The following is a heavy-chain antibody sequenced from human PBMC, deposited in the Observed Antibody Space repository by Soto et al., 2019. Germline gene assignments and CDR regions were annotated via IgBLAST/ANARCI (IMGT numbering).Heavy chain of an antibody. Sequence: QVQLVESGGGVVQPGRSLRLSCAASGFTFSSYGLHWVRQAPGKGLEWVAVIWYDGSNKYYADSVKGRFTISRDNSKNTLYLQMNSLRAEDTAVYYCARDGRSYSSEPGYWGQGTLVTVSS. V-gene: IGHV3-33*01. D-gene: IGHD6-19*01. CDR3: ARDGRSYSSEPGY. J-gene: IGHJ4*02. CDR1: GFTFSSYG. CDR2: IWYDGSNK.